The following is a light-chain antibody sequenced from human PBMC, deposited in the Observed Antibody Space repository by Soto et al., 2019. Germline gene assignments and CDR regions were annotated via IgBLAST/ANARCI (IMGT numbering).Light chain of an antibody. CDR1: SSDVGGYNY. CDR3: SSYAGSNNFDV. V-gene: IGLV2-8*01. Sequence: QSALTQPPSASGSPGQPVTISCTGTSSDVGGYNYVSWYQQHPGKAPKLMIYEVSKRPSGVPDRFSGSKSGNTASLTVSGLQAEDEADYYCSSYAGSNNFDVFGTGTKVNVL. J-gene: IGLJ1*01. CDR2: EVS.